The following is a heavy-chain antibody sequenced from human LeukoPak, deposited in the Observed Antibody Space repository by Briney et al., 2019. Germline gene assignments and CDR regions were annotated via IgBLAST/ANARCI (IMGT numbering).Heavy chain of an antibody. CDR2: IYWYDGK. V-gene: IGHV2-5*01. CDR1: GFSLRTRGGG. J-gene: IGHJ4*02. Sequence: SGPTLSHPPPTRTLTLTFSGFSLRTRGGGVGWIRQPPGKALEWVSLIYWYDGKRYSPSLKSRLTITQDTSKNQVVLTMTNMDPVDTATYYCAHNYDILTGYYYWGQGTLVTVSS. CDR3: AHNYDILTGYYY. D-gene: IGHD3-9*01.